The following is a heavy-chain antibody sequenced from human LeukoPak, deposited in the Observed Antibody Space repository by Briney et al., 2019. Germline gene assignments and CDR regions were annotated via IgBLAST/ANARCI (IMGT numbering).Heavy chain of an antibody. D-gene: IGHD6-19*01. J-gene: IGHJ3*02. V-gene: IGHV1-3*01. Sequence: ASVKVSCKASEYTFTSYAMHWVRQAPGQRLEWMGWINAGNGNTKYSQKFQGRVTITRGTSASTAYMELSSLRSEDTAVYYCARYPVAGTSAFDIWGQGTMVTVSS. CDR2: INAGNGNT. CDR3: ARYPVAGTSAFDI. CDR1: EYTFTSYA.